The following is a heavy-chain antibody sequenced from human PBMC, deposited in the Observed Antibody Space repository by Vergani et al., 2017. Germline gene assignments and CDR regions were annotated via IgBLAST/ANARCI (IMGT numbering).Heavy chain of an antibody. CDR1: GFSLSTSGMC. V-gene: IGHV2-70*15. D-gene: IGHD3-3*01. J-gene: IGHJ6*02. CDR2: IDWDDDK. Sequence: QVTLRESGPALVKPTQTLTLTCAFSGFSLSTSGMCVSWIRQPPGKALEWLARIDWDDDKYYTTSLKTRLTISKDTSKNQVVLRMTNMDPVDTATYYCARTSHDDQKMDVWGQGTTVTVSS. CDR3: ARTSHDDQKMDV.